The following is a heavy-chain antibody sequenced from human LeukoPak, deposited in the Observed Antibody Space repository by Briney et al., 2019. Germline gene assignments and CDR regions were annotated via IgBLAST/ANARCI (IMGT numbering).Heavy chain of an antibody. Sequence: SGPTLVNPTQTLTLTCTFSGFSLSTSGVGVGWIRQPPGKALEWLALIYWNDDKRYSPSLKSRLTITKDTSKNQVVLTMTNMDPVDAATYYCAHNDQKAYYDFWSGPSNWFDPWGQGTLVTVSS. D-gene: IGHD3-3*01. V-gene: IGHV2-5*01. CDR2: IYWNDDK. CDR3: AHNDQKAYYDFWSGPSNWFDP. CDR1: GFSLSTSGVG. J-gene: IGHJ5*02.